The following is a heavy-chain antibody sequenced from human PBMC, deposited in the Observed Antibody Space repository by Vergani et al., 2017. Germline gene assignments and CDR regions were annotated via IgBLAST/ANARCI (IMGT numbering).Heavy chain of an antibody. D-gene: IGHD4-23*01. Sequence: EVQLVESGGDLVQPGRSLRLSCQTSGFNFGEYAMSWVRQAPGKGLEWVGFIRSKAYGGTTEYAASVKGRFTISRDDSKSIAYLQMNSLKTEDTAVYYCTRDPCGGNCSWGQGTLVTVSS. CDR2: IRSKAYGGTT. CDR1: GFNFGEYA. V-gene: IGHV3-49*04. CDR3: TRDPCGGNCS. J-gene: IGHJ5*02.